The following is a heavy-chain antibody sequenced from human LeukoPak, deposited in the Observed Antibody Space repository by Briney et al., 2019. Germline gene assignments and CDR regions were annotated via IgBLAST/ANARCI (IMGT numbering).Heavy chain of an antibody. Sequence: SQTLSLTCAVSGGSISTGGYYWSWIRQLPGTGLEWLGYIFDSGSTYYNPSLKSRLTIAVDTSKNQFSLNLTSVTAADTAVYYYAVERHYKWNYFDFWGQGTLVTVSS. CDR2: IFDSGST. V-gene: IGHV4-31*11. CDR1: GGSISTGGYY. CDR3: AVERHYKWNYFDF. J-gene: IGHJ4*02. D-gene: IGHD1-20*01.